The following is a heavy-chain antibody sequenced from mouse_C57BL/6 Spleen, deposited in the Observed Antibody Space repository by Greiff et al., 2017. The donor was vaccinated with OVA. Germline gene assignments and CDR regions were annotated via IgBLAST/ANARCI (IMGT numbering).Heavy chain of an antibody. V-gene: IGHV5-16*01. CDR1: GFTFSDYY. D-gene: IGHD4-1*01. CDR3: ARITGIYAMDY. J-gene: IGHJ4*01. Sequence: DVMLVESAGGLVQPGSSMKLSCTASGFTFSDYYMAWVRQVPEKGLEWVANINYDGSSTYYLDSLKSRFIISRDNAKNILYLQMSSLKSEDTATYYCARITGIYAMDYWGQGTSVTVSS. CDR2: INYDGSST.